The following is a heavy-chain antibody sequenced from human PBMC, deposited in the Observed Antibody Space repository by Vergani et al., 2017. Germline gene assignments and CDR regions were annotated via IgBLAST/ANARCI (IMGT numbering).Heavy chain of an antibody. CDR2: IIPIFGTA. Sequence: QVQLVQSGAEVTKPGSSVKVSCKASGGTFSSYAISWVRQAPGQGLEWMGGIIPIFGTANYAQKFQGRVTITADESTSTAYMELRSLRSEDTAVYYCASYYGSGSYRPGVYYYYGMDVWGQGTTVTVSS. CDR3: ASYYGSGSYRPGVYYYYGMDV. J-gene: IGHJ6*02. CDR1: GGTFSSYA. D-gene: IGHD3-10*01. V-gene: IGHV1-69*01.